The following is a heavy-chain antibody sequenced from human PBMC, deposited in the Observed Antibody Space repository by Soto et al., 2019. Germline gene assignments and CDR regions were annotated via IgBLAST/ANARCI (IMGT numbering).Heavy chain of an antibody. CDR3: ARTSLYYYYGMDV. Sequence: PGGSLRLSSAASGFTFSSYGMHWVRQTPGKGLEWVAVIWYDGSNKYYADSVKGRFTISRDNSKNTLYLQMNSLRAEDTAVYYCARTSLYYYYGMDVWGQGTTVTVSS. CDR2: IWYDGSNK. V-gene: IGHV3-33*01. J-gene: IGHJ6*02. CDR1: GFTFSSYG.